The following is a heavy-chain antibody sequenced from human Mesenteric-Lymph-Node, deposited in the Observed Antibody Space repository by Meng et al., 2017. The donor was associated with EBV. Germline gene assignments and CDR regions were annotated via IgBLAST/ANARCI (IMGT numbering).Heavy chain of an antibody. D-gene: IGHD2-15*01. CDR1: GGSFSGYY. CDR2: IKHSGST. Sequence: QVEVQQWGAGVVSASEALSPTGAVKGGSFSGYYWTWIRQTPGTGLEWIDEIKHSGSTNYSPSLESRVTISADTSKNQISLKLSSVTAADTAVYYCARDCSGGTSCFDYWGQGTLVTVSS. CDR3: ARDCSGGTSCFDY. V-gene: IGHV4-34*01. J-gene: IGHJ4*02.